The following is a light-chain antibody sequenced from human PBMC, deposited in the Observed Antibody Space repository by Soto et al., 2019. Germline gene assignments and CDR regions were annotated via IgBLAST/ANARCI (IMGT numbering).Light chain of an antibody. CDR1: QGISNF. CDR2: AAS. Sequence: DIQMTQSPSSLSASVGDRVTITCRASQGISNFLAWYQQKPGKVPKLLISAASTLQSGVPSRFSGSGSGTDFTLTISSLQPEDVTTYYCQKYYSAPYTFGQGTKLEIK. V-gene: IGKV1-27*01. CDR3: QKYYSAPYT. J-gene: IGKJ2*01.